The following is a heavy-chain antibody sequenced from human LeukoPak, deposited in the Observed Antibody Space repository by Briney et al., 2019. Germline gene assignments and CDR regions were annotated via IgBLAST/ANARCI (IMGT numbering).Heavy chain of an antibody. CDR2: ISSSGDSL. CDR3: ARMAVAGQYIDY. J-gene: IGHJ4*02. D-gene: IGHD6-19*01. Sequence: GGSLRLSCAASGFTFSSYEMKWVRQAPGKGLEWVSYISSSGDSLYYADSVKGRFTISRDNARNSLYLQMNSLRAEDTAIYYYARMAVAGQYIDYWGQGTLVTVSS. V-gene: IGHV3-48*03. CDR1: GFTFSSYE.